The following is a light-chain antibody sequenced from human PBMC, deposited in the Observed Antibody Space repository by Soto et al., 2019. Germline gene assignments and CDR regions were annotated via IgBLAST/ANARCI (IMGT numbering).Light chain of an antibody. CDR1: QDIRND. CDR3: QQYSSFSRT. J-gene: IGKJ1*01. V-gene: IGKV1-6*01. CDR2: AAS. Sequence: AIQRTQSPSSLSASVGDRVTITCRASQDIRNDLGWYQQKPGKAPKLLIYAASSLQTGVPSRFSGSGSGTEFSLTISRLQPDDFATFYCQQYSSFSRTVGQGTKVDIK.